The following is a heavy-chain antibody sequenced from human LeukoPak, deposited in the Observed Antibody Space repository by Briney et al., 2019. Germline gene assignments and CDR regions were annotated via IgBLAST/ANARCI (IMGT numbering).Heavy chain of an antibody. CDR2: IYPGDSDT. D-gene: IGHD6-6*01. CDR3: ARHIAARRPDYYYYYYMDV. CDR1: GYSFTSYW. Sequence: GESLKISCKGSGYSFTSYWIGWVRQMPGKGLEWMGIIYPGDSDTRYSPSFQGQVTISADKSISTAYLQWSSLKASVTAMYYCARHIAARRPDYYYYYYMDVWGKGTTVTVSS. J-gene: IGHJ6*03. V-gene: IGHV5-51*01.